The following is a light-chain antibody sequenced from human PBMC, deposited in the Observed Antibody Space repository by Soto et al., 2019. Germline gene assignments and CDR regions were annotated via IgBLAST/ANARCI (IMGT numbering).Light chain of an antibody. CDR2: GAS. CDR3: QQYTGPPTT. J-gene: IGKJ5*01. V-gene: IGKV3-20*01. CDR1: QTVSSNY. Sequence: EIEVAQSPPTLSLSPGERATLSCRASQTVSSNYLAWCQQRPGQAPRLLIYGASTRAAGIPDRFSGSGSGTDFTLTITRLEPEDSAVYFCQQYTGPPTTFGQGTRLEI.